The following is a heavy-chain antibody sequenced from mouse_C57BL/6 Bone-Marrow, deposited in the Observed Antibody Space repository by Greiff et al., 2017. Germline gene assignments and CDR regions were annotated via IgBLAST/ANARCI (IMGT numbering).Heavy chain of an antibody. CDR1: GYTITSST. Sequence: QVQLQQSGAELARPGASVKMSCKASGYTITSSTMHWLKHRPGLGLEWIGYFTPSSGYTKYNQKFKDKATLTADKSSSTAYMQLSSLTAEDTAVYYCARPPLLSYFDYWGQGTTLTVSS. CDR2: FTPSSGYT. D-gene: IGHD2-1*01. J-gene: IGHJ2*01. CDR3: ARPPLLSYFDY. V-gene: IGHV1-4*01.